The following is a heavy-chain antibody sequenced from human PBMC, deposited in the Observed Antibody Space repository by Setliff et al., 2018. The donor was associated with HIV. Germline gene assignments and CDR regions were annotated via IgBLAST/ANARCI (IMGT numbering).Heavy chain of an antibody. CDR3: ATSSRIYYYSYMDV. J-gene: IGHJ6*03. V-gene: IGHV1-2*02. Sequence: GASVKVSCKASGYTFTGYYVHWVRQAPGQGLEWMGWINPNDGGANYAPRFQGRVTMTTDTSTSTAYMELRSLRSDDTAVYYCATSSRIYYYSYMDVWGKGTTVTVSS. D-gene: IGHD2-2*01. CDR1: GYTFTGYY. CDR2: INPNDGGA.